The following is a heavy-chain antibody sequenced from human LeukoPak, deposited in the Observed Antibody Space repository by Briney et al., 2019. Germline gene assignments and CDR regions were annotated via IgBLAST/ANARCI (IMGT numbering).Heavy chain of an antibody. D-gene: IGHD3-9*01. J-gene: IGHJ5*01. CDR3: ARDETGYYNIDMGWFDP. V-gene: IGHV3-11*01. CDR2: ISSSGSTI. CDR1: GFTFSDYY. Sequence: PGGSLRLSCAASGFTFSDYYMSWIRQAPGKGLEWVSYISSSGSTIYYADSVKGRFTISRDNAKNSLYLQMNSLRAEDTAVYYCARDETGYYNIDMGWFDPWGQGTLVTVSS.